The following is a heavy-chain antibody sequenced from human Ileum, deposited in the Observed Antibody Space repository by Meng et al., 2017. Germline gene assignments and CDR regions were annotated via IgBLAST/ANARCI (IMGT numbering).Heavy chain of an antibody. V-gene: IGHV4-4*03. J-gene: IGHJ4*02. CDR3: ARGIWDIRVGFDY. D-gene: IGHD5-12*01. CDR2: IFRDGTT. Sequence: PPCTRSLRTSVSCYSISSGVLVDWIRQTPGKALEWIGEIFRDGTTNYNPSLKNRVTLLKDKSKNQFSLPLTSVDAADTAVFYCARGIWDIRVGFDYWGQGILVTVSS. CDR1: CYSISSGVL.